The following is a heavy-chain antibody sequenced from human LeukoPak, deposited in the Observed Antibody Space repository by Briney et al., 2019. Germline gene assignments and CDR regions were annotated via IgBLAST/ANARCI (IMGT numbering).Heavy chain of an antibody. CDR3: AKEVAVAGTGY. D-gene: IGHD6-19*01. V-gene: IGHV3-74*01. J-gene: IGHJ4*02. CDR2: INSDGSST. Sequence: GGSLRLSCAASGFTFSSYWMHWVRQAPGKGLVWVSRINSDGSSTSYADSVKGRFTISRDNAKNTLYLQMNSLRAEDTAVYYCAKEVAVAGTGYWGQGTLVTVSS. CDR1: GFTFSSYW.